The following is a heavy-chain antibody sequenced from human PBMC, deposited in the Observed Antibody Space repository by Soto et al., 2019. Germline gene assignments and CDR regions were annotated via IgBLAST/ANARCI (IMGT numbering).Heavy chain of an antibody. J-gene: IGHJ4*02. D-gene: IGHD5-12*01. CDR3: ARGMATILCNY. Sequence: PSETLSLTCTVSGGSLSSSSYYLGWIRHPPGKGLEWIGSIYYSWSTYYNPSLKSRVTISVGTSKNQFSLKLSSVTAADTAVYYCARGMATILCNYWGQGTLVNVSS. CDR2: IYYSWST. CDR1: GGSLSSSSYY. V-gene: IGHV4-39*01.